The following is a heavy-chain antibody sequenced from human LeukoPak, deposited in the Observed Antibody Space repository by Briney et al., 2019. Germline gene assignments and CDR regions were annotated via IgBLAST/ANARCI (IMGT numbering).Heavy chain of an antibody. Sequence: SETLSLTCTVPGGSISSHYWSWIRQPPGKGLEWIGYIYYSGSTNYNPSLKSRVTISVDTSKNQFSLKLSSVTAADTAVYYCARDGCSSTSCYTPAWFDPWGQGTLVTVSS. CDR2: IYYSGST. CDR1: GGSISSHY. CDR3: ARDGCSSTSCYTPAWFDP. D-gene: IGHD2-2*02. V-gene: IGHV4-59*11. J-gene: IGHJ5*02.